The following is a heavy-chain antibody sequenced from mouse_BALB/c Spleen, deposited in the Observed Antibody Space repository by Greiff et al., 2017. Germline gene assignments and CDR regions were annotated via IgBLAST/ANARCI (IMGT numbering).Heavy chain of an antibody. CDR2: INPSTGYT. CDR1: GYTFTSYW. V-gene: IGHV1-7*01. CDR3: ARRAARATFDY. J-gene: IGHJ2*01. D-gene: IGHD3-1*01. Sequence: VQLQQSGAELAKPGASVKMSCKASGYTFTSYWMHWVKQRPGQGLEWIGYINPSTGYTEYNQKFKDKATLTADKSSSTAYMQLSSLTSEDSAVYYCARRAARATFDYWGQGTTLTVSS.